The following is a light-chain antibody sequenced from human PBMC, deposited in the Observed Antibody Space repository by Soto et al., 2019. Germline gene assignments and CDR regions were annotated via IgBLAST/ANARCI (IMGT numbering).Light chain of an antibody. CDR3: QQSYSSPQT. J-gene: IGKJ1*01. Sequence: DIQMTQSPSSLSASVGDRVTITCRASQSVSNYLNWYRQLPGKAPTLLIYSTSTLQRGVASRFSGSGSGTDFPLTISGLQPEDVATYFCQQSYSSPQTFGQGTKVEI. V-gene: IGKV1-39*01. CDR1: QSVSNY. CDR2: STS.